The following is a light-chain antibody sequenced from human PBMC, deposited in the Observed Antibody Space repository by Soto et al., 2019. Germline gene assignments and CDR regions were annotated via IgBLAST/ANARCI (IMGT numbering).Light chain of an antibody. V-gene: IGLV2-11*01. J-gene: IGLJ1*01. CDR2: DVT. Sequence: QSALTQPRSVSGSPGQSVTISCTGTSSNVGRYKYVSWYQHHPGKAPKLMIYDVTMRPSGVPDRFSGSKSGNTASLTISGLQAEDEADYYCCSYAGTDTYVFGTGTKVTVL. CDR3: CSYAGTDTYV. CDR1: SSNVGRYKY.